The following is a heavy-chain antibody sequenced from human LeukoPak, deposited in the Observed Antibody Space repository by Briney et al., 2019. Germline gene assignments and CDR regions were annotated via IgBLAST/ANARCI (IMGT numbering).Heavy chain of an antibody. Sequence: VASVKVSCKASGFTFTNHGITWVRQAPGQGLEWMGWISAYNGDTNYAQKLRYRVTMTTDTSTSTAYMELRSLRSDDTAVYYCARVGEQHLDYYFDYWGQGTLVTVSS. CDR1: GFTFTNHG. D-gene: IGHD6-13*01. J-gene: IGHJ4*02. V-gene: IGHV1-18*04. CDR3: ARVGEQHLDYYFDY. CDR2: ISAYNGDT.